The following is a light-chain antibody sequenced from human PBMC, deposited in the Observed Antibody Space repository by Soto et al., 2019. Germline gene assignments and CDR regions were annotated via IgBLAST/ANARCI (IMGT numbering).Light chain of an antibody. CDR1: SSDVGGYNS. CDR3: SSYASSTTRV. Sequence: QSALTQPASVSGSPEQSITISCTGTSSDVGGYNSVSWYQQHPGKAPKLMIYDVSYRPSGISDRFSGSKSGNTASLTVSGLQAEDEADYYCSSYASSTTRVFGGGTKLTVL. V-gene: IGLV2-14*01. J-gene: IGLJ3*02. CDR2: DVS.